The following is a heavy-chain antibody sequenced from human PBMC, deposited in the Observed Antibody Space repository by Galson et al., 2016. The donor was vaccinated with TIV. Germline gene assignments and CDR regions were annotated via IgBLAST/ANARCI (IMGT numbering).Heavy chain of an antibody. Sequence: SVKVSCKASGYTFSNFAITWVRQAPGQGLEWMGYMSAYSGASNYAQEFQGRVTITTDTSTSTAYMELRNLRFDDPAVYYCARYCSTSSRRFDYWGQGTLVTVSA. V-gene: IGHV1-18*01. J-gene: IGHJ4*02. D-gene: IGHD6-6*01. CDR1: GYTFSNFA. CDR2: MSAYSGAS. CDR3: ARYCSTSSRRFDY.